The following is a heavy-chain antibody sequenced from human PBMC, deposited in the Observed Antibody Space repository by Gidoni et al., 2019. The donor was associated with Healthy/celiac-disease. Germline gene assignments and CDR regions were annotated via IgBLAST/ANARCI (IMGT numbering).Heavy chain of an antibody. CDR3: ASLYYYDSSGYRGDWYFDL. D-gene: IGHD3-22*01. V-gene: IGHV1-46*03. CDR1: GYTFTSYY. Sequence: QVQLVQSGAEVKKPGASVKVSCKASGYTFTSYYMHWVRQAPGQGLEWMGIINPSGGSTSYAQKFQGRVTMTRDTSTSTVYMELSSLRSEDTAVYYCASLYYYDSSGYRGDWYFDLWGRGTLVTVSS. J-gene: IGHJ2*01. CDR2: INPSGGST.